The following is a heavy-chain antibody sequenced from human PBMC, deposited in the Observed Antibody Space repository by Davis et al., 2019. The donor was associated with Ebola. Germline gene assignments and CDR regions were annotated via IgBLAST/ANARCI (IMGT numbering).Heavy chain of an antibody. CDR2: ISGSGGST. D-gene: IGHD3-3*01. Sequence: PGGSLRLSCAASGFTFSSYAMSWVRQAPGKGLEWVSAISGSGGSTYYADSVKGRFTISRDNSKNTLYLQMNSLRAEDTAVYYCAKGPLTIFGVVTHNNNWFDPWGQGTLVTVSS. V-gene: IGHV3-23*01. CDR1: GFTFSSYA. J-gene: IGHJ5*02. CDR3: AKGPLTIFGVVTHNNNWFDP.